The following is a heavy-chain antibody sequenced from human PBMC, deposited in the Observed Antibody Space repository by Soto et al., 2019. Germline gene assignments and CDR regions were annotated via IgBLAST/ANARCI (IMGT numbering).Heavy chain of an antibody. CDR1: GFTFNIYS. CDR2: ITSDTATI. D-gene: IGHD6-19*01. V-gene: IGHV3-48*02. CDR3: ARSVAGHFDY. J-gene: IGHJ4*02. Sequence: EVQLVESGGGLVQPGGSLRLSCAASGFTFNIYSMNWVRQAPGKGLEWVSYITSDTATIQYADSVRGRFTISRDNAEKSRVLQMNSMRDEDTSAYYCARSVAGHFDYWGQGTLVTVSS.